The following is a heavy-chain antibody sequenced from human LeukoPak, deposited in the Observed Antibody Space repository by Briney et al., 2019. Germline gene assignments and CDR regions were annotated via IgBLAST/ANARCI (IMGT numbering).Heavy chain of an antibody. Sequence: ASVKVSFKASGYTFTCYYMHWVRQAPGQGLEWMGWINPNSGGTNYAQKFQGRVTMTRDTSISTAYMELSRLRSDDTAVYYCARDSYSDTDTYAFDIWGQGTMVTVSS. V-gene: IGHV1-2*02. CDR1: GYTFTCYY. J-gene: IGHJ3*02. D-gene: IGHD3-22*01. CDR2: INPNSGGT. CDR3: ARDSYSDTDTYAFDI.